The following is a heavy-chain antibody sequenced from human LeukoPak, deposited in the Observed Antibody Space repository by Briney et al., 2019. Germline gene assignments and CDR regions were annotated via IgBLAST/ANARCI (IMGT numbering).Heavy chain of an antibody. D-gene: IGHD6-19*01. V-gene: IGHV1-18*01. CDR1: GYTFTSYG. CDR2: ISTYNGNT. Sequence: GASVKVFCKASGYTFTSYGIIWVRQAPGQGLEWMGGISTYNGNTNYAQKIQGRVTMTTDTSTNTAYMELRSLRSDDTAVYYCAREMAVAGSGVIDSWGQGTLVTVSS. J-gene: IGHJ4*02. CDR3: AREMAVAGSGVIDS.